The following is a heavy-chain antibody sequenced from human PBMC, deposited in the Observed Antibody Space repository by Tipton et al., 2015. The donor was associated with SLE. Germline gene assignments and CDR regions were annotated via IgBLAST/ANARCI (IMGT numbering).Heavy chain of an antibody. D-gene: IGHD3-3*01. CDR1: GGPISSYY. CDR3: ARLGYDFWSGYYSPGYFDY. CDR2: IYYSGST. J-gene: IGHJ4*02. Sequence: TLSLTCTVSGGPISSYYWSWIRQPPGKGLEWIGSIYYSGSTYYNPSLKSRVTISVDTSKNQFSLKLSSVTAADTAVYYCARLGYDFWSGYYSPGYFDYWGQGTLVTVSP. V-gene: IGHV4-59*05.